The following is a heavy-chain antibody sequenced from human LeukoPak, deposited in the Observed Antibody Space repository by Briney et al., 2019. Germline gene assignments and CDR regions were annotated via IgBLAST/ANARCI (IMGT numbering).Heavy chain of an antibody. V-gene: IGHV4-34*01. J-gene: IGHJ4*02. Sequence: SETLSLTCAVYGGSFSGYYWSWIRQPPGKGLEWIGEINHSGRTNYNPSLKRRVTISVDTSKNQFSLKLSSVTAADTAVYYCARPRIAVGWNFGYWGQGTLVSVSS. CDR3: ARPRIAVGWNFGY. CDR2: INHSGRT. D-gene: IGHD6-19*01. CDR1: GGSFSGYY.